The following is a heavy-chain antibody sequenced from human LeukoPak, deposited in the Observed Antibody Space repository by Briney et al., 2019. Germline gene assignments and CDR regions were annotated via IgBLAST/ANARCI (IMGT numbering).Heavy chain of an antibody. D-gene: IGHD4-17*01. J-gene: IGHJ4*02. Sequence: ASVKVSFKASGYTFTSYFMHWVRQAPGQGLEWVGIINPSGGSTSFAQKFQGRVTMTRDTSTSTVYMELSSLRSEDTAVYYCARENDLTTVTIFDSWGQGTLVTVSS. CDR2: INPSGGST. CDR1: GYTFTSYF. CDR3: ARENDLTTVTIFDS. V-gene: IGHV1-46*01.